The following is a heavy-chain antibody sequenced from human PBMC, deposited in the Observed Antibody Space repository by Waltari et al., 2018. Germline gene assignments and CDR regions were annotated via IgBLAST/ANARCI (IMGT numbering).Heavy chain of an antibody. D-gene: IGHD3-16*01. Sequence: QVQLQQWGAGLLKPSETLSLTCAVYGGSFSGYYWSWIRQPPGKGLEWIGEINHSGSTNYNPSLKSRVTISVDTSKNQFSLKLSSVTAADTAVYYCARGTYDYVWGTYRGPYYYYYMDVWGKGTTVIVSS. V-gene: IGHV4-34*01. CDR3: ARGTYDYVWGTYRGPYYYYYMDV. CDR1: GGSFSGYY. CDR2: INHSGST. J-gene: IGHJ6*03.